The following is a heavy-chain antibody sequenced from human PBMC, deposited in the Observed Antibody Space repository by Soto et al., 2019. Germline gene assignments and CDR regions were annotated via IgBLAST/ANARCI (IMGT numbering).Heavy chain of an antibody. Sequence: EVQLLESGGDLAQPGGSLSLICAASGSTFSNYALTWVRQSQGKGLKWVATITSAGSTFYGDTVKGGFTISRDNSKSTLYLQMNSLGAEDTAVYYCAKTDKFHSQSSGWANRFDSWGQGTLVTVSS. CDR2: ITSAGST. D-gene: IGHD6-19*01. CDR3: AKTDKFHSQSSGWANRFDS. CDR1: GSTFSNYA. V-gene: IGHV3-23*01. J-gene: IGHJ4*02.